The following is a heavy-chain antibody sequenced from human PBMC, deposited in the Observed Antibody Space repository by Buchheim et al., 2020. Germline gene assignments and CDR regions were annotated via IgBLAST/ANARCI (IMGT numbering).Heavy chain of an antibody. V-gene: IGHV3-30-3*01. CDR1: GFTFSSYA. CDR2: ISYDGSNK. D-gene: IGHD3-10*01. J-gene: IGHJ4*02. CDR3: ARDRVRGVMGLG. Sequence: QVQLVESGGGVVQPGRSLRLSCAASGFTFSSYAMHWVRQAPGKGLEWVAVISYDGSNKYYADSVKGRLTIYRDNSKNTLYLQMNSLRAEDTAVYYCARDRVRGVMGLGWGQGTL.